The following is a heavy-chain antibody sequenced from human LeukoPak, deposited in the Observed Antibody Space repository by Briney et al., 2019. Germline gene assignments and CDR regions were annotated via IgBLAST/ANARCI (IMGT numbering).Heavy chain of an antibody. CDR3: AKDTGSGWYYFDY. Sequence: GGSLRLSCAASGFTFDDYAMHWVRHAPGKGLEWVSLISGDGGSTYYADSVKGRFTISRDNSKNSLYLQMNSQRTEDTALYYCAKDTGSGWYYFDYWGQGTLVTVSS. CDR2: ISGDGGST. CDR1: GFTFDDYA. D-gene: IGHD6-19*01. V-gene: IGHV3-43*02. J-gene: IGHJ4*02.